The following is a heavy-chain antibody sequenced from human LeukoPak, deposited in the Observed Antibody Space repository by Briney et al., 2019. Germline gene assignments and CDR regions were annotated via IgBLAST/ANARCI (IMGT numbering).Heavy chain of an antibody. V-gene: IGHV4-59*01. D-gene: IGHD1-26*01. J-gene: IGHJ6*02. CDR3: ARGRSNYYGMDV. CDR1: DGSINSYY. CDR2: IYYNGNT. Sequence: PSETLSLTCSVSDGSINSYYWSWIRRPPGKGLEWIGYIYYNGNTNYSPSLKSRVTISVDTSKNLFSLKVSSVTAADTAVYYCARGRSNYYGMDVWGQGTTVTVSS.